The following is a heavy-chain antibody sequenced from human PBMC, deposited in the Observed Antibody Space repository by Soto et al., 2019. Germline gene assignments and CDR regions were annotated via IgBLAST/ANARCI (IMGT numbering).Heavy chain of an antibody. D-gene: IGHD4-4*01. CDR2: INSGGGST. CDR1: GYTFTNYY. Sequence: QVQLVQSGAEVKKPGASVKVSCKASGYTFTNYYIYWVRQAPGQGLEWMGIINSGGGSTSYAQKFKGRVTRTRDTSPRTVYMELSSLRSEDTAVYYCARDLAGLTTVLYFYGMDVWGQGTTVTVSS. CDR3: ARDLAGLTTVLYFYGMDV. V-gene: IGHV1-46*01. J-gene: IGHJ6*02.